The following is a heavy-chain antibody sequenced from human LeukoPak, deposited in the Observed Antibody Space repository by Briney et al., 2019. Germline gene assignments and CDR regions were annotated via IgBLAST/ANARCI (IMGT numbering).Heavy chain of an antibody. D-gene: IGHD6-6*01. CDR3: ARDQGLLVPNYYFDY. Sequence: SVKVSCNASGGTFSSYAISWVRQAPGQGLEWMGGIIPIFGTANYAQKFQGRVTITADESTSTAYMELSSLRSEDTAVYYCARDQGLLVPNYYFDYWGQGTLVTVSS. V-gene: IGHV1-69*01. J-gene: IGHJ4*02. CDR2: IIPIFGTA. CDR1: GGTFSSYA.